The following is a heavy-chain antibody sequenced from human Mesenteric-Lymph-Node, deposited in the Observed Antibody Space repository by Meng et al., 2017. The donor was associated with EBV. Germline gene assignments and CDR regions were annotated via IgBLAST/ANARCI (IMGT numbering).Heavy chain of an antibody. D-gene: IGHD3-9*01. Sequence: QVQLVQFGAEVKQPGASVKVSCKASGYTFTSYGITWVRQAPGQGLEWMGWISVYNGNTNYAEKVQGRVTITRDTSTSTAYMELRSLRSDDTAVYYCARDRDILTDYFDYWGQGTLVTVSS. CDR1: GYTFTSYG. CDR2: ISVYNGNT. J-gene: IGHJ4*02. V-gene: IGHV1-18*01. CDR3: ARDRDILTDYFDY.